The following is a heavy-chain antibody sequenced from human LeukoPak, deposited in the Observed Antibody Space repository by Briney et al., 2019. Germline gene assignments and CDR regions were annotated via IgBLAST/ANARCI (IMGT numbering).Heavy chain of an antibody. D-gene: IGHD3-3*01. CDR3: ARGATYYDFWSGYTRNLYYFDY. CDR2: IYYSGST. J-gene: IGHJ4*02. Sequence: SETLSLTCTVSGGSVSSGSYYWSWIRQPPGKGLEWIGYIYYSGSTNYNPSLKSRVTISVDTSKNQFSLKLSSVTAADTAVYYCARGATYYDFWSGYTRNLYYFDYWGQGTLVTVSS. V-gene: IGHV4-61*01. CDR1: GGSVSSGSYY.